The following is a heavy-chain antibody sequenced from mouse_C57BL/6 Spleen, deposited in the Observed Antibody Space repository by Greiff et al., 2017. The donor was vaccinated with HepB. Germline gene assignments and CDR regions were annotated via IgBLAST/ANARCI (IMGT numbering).Heavy chain of an antibody. CDR3: ARNWHINYPHWYFDV. J-gene: IGHJ1*03. CDR1: GFSLTSYG. Sequence: QVQLQQSGPGLVQPSQSLSITCTVSGFSLTSYGVHWVRQSPGKGLEWLGVIWSGGSTDYNAAFISRLSISKDNSKSQVFFKMNSLQADDTAIYYCARNWHINYPHWYFDVWGTGTTVTVSS. D-gene: IGHD2-5*01. CDR2: IWSGGST. V-gene: IGHV2-2*01.